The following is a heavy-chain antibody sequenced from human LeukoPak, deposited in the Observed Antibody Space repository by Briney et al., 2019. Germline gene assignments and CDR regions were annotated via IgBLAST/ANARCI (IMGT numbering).Heavy chain of an antibody. CDR3: ARTYRSSDPFDY. J-gene: IGHJ4*02. Sequence: GESLKISCKGSRSSFTTYWIAWVRQMPGKGLEWMGIIYPGDSDTRYSPSFQGQVTLSADKSISTAFLQWSSLEASDTAMYYCARTYRSSDPFDYWGQGTLVTVSS. CDR2: IYPGDSDT. V-gene: IGHV5-51*01. CDR1: RSSFTTYW. D-gene: IGHD6-6*01.